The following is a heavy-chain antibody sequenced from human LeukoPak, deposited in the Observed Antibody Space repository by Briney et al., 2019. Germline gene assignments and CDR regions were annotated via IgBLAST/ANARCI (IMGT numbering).Heavy chain of an antibody. CDR2: IYYTGST. V-gene: IGHV4-59*01. CDR3: ARASGYAEVEY. Sequence: PSETLSLTCTVSGDSISNYYWTWIRQPPGKGLEWIGYIYYTGSTNCNPSLKSRVTISVDTSKNQFSLKLSSVTAADTAVYYCARASGYAEVEYWGQGTLVTVSS. CDR1: GDSISNYY. D-gene: IGHD5-12*01. J-gene: IGHJ4*02.